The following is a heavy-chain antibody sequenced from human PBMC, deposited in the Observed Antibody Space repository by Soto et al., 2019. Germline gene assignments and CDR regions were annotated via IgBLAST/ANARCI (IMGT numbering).Heavy chain of an antibody. D-gene: IGHD1-7*01. CDR1: GYTFTSYD. V-gene: IGHV1-8*01. J-gene: IGHJ4*01. CDR3: ARGRDWNYLPFDY. CDR2: MNPNSGNT. Sequence: GASVKVSCKASGYTFTSYDINWVRQATGQGLEWMGWMNPNSGNTGYAQKFQGRVTMTRNTSISTAYMELSSLRSEDTALYYCARGRDWNYLPFDYWGHGTLVTVSS.